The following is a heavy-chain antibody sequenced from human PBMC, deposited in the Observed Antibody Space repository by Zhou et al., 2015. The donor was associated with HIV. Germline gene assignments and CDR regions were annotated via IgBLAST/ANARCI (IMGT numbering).Heavy chain of an antibody. CDR3: ARAYCSGGSCSHLDY. CDR1: GYTFTSYY. Sequence: QVQLVQSGAEVKKPGASVKVSCKASGYTFTSYYMHWVRQAPGQGLEWMGIINPSGGSTSYAQKFQGRVTMTRDTSTSTVYMELSSLRSEDTAVYYCARAYCSGGSCSHLDYWGQGTLVTVSS. D-gene: IGHD2-15*01. CDR2: INPSGGST. J-gene: IGHJ4*02. V-gene: IGHV1-46*01.